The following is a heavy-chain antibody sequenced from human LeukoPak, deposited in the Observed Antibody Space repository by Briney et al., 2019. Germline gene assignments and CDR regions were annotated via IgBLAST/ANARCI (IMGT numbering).Heavy chain of an antibody. D-gene: IGHD4-17*01. CDR1: GFTFSSYE. V-gene: IGHV3-48*03. Sequence: GGSLRLSCAASGFTFSSYEMNWVRQAPGKGLEWVSYISSSGSTIYYADSVEGRFTISRDNAKNSLYLQMNSLRAEDTAVYYCARSYGDYDWYFDLWGRGTLVTVSS. J-gene: IGHJ2*01. CDR2: ISSSGSTI. CDR3: ARSYGDYDWYFDL.